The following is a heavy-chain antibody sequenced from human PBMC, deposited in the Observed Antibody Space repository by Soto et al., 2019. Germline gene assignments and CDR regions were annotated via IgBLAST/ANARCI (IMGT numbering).Heavy chain of an antibody. CDR1: GGSISSGAYY. D-gene: IGHD3-10*01. V-gene: IGHV4-30-4*01. Sequence: PSESLSLTCTVSGGSISSGAYYWSWLRQPPGKGWEWIGYIYYSGGTYYNPSLKSRITISVDTTKNQFSLVRSSVTAADNAVYYCARALDPYYSCSGSCFDYWGQGTLVTVSS. CDR3: ARALDPYYSCSGSCFDY. J-gene: IGHJ4*02. CDR2: IYYSGGT.